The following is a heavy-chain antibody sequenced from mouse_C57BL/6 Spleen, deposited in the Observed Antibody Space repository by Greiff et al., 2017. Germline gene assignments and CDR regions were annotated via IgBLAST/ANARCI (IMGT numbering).Heavy chain of an antibody. CDR1: GYSFTGYY. V-gene: IGHV1-43*01. J-gene: IGHJ1*03. CDR2: INPSTGGT. Sequence: EVKLLESGPELVKPGASVKISCKASGYSFTGYYMHWVKQSSEKSLEWIGEINPSTGGTSYNQKFKGKATLTVDKSSSTAYMQLKSLTSEDSAVYYCARRTGTYWYFDVWGTGTTVTVSS. CDR3: ARRTGTYWYFDV. D-gene: IGHD4-1*01.